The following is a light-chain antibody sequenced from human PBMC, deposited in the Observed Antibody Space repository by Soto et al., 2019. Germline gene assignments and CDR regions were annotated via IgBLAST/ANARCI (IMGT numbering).Light chain of an antibody. J-gene: IGKJ1*01. CDR2: WAS. CDR1: QSVLYSSNNKNN. CDR3: QQYYSTWT. Sequence: DIVMTQSPDSLAVSLGERATINCKSSQSVLYSSNNKNNLAWYQQKPGQPPKLLIYWASTRESGVPDRFSGSGSGTDFTLTISSLQAEEVAVYYCQQYYSTWTFGQGTQVEIK. V-gene: IGKV4-1*01.